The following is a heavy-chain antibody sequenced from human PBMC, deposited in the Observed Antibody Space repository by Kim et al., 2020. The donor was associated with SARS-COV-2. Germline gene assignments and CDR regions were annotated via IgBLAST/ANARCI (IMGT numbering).Heavy chain of an antibody. J-gene: IGHJ4*02. Sequence: SETLSLTCTVSGGSISSYYWSWIRQPPGKGLEWIGYIYYTGRTDYNPSLKSRVTMSVDTSKNQFSLKVTSVTAADTAAYYCAKVGWGSAGSDYFEYWGQG. D-gene: IGHD3-10*01. V-gene: IGHV4-59*13. CDR2: IYYTGRT. CDR3: AKVGWGSAGSDYFEY. CDR1: GGSISSYY.